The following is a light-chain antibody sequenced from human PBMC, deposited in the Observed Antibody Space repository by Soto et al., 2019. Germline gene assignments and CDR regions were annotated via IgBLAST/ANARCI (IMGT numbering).Light chain of an antibody. V-gene: IGLV2-14*01. CDR1: SSDVGAYNY. J-gene: IGLJ1*01. CDR3: RSFAGSSTFEV. CDR2: DVN. Sequence: QSVLTQPASVSGSPGQSITISCTGTSSDVGAYNYVSWYQHHPDKAPKLIIYDVNNRPSGVSKRFSGSKSGNTASLTISGLQAEDEADYYCRSFAGSSTFEVFGTGTKLTVL.